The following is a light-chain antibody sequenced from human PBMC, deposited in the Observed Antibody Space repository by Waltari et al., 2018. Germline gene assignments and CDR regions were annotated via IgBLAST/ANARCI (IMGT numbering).Light chain of an antibody. CDR2: KAS. Sequence: DIQVTPSPSTLSASVGDRVTITCRTSQSIVVWLAWYQQKPGKAPRLLIYKASYLESGVPSRFSGSGSGTAFTLTISSLQADDFATYYCLQYNSYPWTFGQGTKVEIK. V-gene: IGKV1-5*03. CDR1: QSIVVW. J-gene: IGKJ1*01. CDR3: LQYNSYPWT.